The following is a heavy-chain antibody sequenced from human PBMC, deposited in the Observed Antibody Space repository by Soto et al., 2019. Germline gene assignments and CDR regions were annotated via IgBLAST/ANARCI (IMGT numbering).Heavy chain of an antibody. V-gene: IGHV5-51*01. CDR3: ARGSTAYYFDY. CDR1: GYSFTTYW. CDR2: IYPGDSDT. Sequence: PVESLKISCTGSGYSFTTYWIGWVRQMPGKGLEWMGMIYPGDSDTRYSPSFQGQVTISADKSITTAYLQWSSLKASDTAIYYCARGSTAYYFDYWGQGTQVTVSS. D-gene: IGHD2-21*02. J-gene: IGHJ4*02.